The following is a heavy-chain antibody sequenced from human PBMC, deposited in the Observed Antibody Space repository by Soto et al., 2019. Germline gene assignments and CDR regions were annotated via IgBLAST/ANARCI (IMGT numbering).Heavy chain of an antibody. D-gene: IGHD2-2*01. Sequence: EVQLVESGGGLVQPGRSLRLSCAASGFTFDDYAMHWVRQAPGKGLEWVSGISWNSGSIGYADSVKGRFTISRDNAKNALYLQMYSLRPEDTAVHYCPKGRDSVVVPAAIGYGGQGTLDTGSS. CDR1: GFTFDDYA. J-gene: IGHJ4*02. V-gene: IGHV3-9*01. CDR3: PKGRDSVVVPAAIGY. CDR2: ISWNSGSI.